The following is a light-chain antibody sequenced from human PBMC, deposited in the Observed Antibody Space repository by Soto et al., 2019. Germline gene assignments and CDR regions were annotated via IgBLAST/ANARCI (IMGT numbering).Light chain of an antibody. J-gene: IGKJ3*01. Sequence: EIVLTQSPGTLSLSPGERATLSCRASQSVSNNYLAWYQQKPGQAPRLLIYRTSTRATGIPDRFSGSGSGTHFTLTISRLETEDFAVYYCQQYGTSPTFGPGTKVDIK. CDR1: QSVSNNY. V-gene: IGKV3-20*01. CDR3: QQYGTSPT. CDR2: RTS.